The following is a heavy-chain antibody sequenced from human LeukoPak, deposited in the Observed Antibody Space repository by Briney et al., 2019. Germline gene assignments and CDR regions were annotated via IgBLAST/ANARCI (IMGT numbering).Heavy chain of an antibody. CDR3: ASPAYGVNGYLFDH. V-gene: IGHV3-11*03. CDR1: GFTFSDYY. Sequence: GGSLRPSCAASGFTFSDYYMTWIRQAPGKGLDWVSSISGSGSYTEYADSVKGRFTISRDNAEKSLYLQMNSLRVDDTAVYYCASPAYGVNGYLFDHLLQRRMVTVSS. J-gene: IGHJ4*02. CDR2: ISGSGSYT. D-gene: IGHD4-17*01.